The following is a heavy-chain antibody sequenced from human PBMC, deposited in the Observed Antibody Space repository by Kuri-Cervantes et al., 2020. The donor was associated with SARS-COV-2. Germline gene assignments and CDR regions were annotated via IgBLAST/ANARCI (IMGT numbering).Heavy chain of an antibody. D-gene: IGHD5-24*01. Sequence: GESLKISCAASGFTFRTYSMIWVRQAPGKGLEWVSVINDRGVGTYYADSVKGRFTISRDDSKNTVYLQMNSLTAEDTAVYYCAKDEEMATIFGAFDMWGQGTMVTVSS. CDR1: GFTFRTYS. J-gene: IGHJ3*02. V-gene: IGHV3-23*01. CDR2: INDRGVGT. CDR3: AKDEEMATIFGAFDM.